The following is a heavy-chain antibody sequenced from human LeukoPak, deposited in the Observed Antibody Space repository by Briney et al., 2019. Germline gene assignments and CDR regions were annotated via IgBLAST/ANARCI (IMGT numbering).Heavy chain of an antibody. Sequence: PSETLSLTCTVSGGSISSYYWSWIRQPPAKGLEWIGYIYYSGSTNYNPSLKSRVTISVDTSKNQFSLKLSSVTAADTAVYYCARLRARIAAAGHFDYWGQGTLVTVSS. V-gene: IGHV4-59*08. CDR2: IYYSGST. CDR3: ARLRARIAAAGHFDY. J-gene: IGHJ4*02. D-gene: IGHD6-13*01. CDR1: GGSISSYY.